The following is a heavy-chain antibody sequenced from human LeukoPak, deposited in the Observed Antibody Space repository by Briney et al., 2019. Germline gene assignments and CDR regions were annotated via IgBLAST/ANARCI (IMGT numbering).Heavy chain of an antibody. D-gene: IGHD5-12*01. J-gene: IGHJ6*02. CDR2: INHSGST. Sequence: PSETLSLTCAVYGGSFSGYYWSWIRQPPGKGLEWIGEINHSGSTNYNPSLKSRVTISVDTSKNQFSLKLSSVTAADTAVYYCARAVGYSGCRPIRYYYYGMDVWGQGTTVTVSS. V-gene: IGHV4-34*01. CDR1: GGSFSGYY. CDR3: ARAVGYSGCRPIRYYYYGMDV.